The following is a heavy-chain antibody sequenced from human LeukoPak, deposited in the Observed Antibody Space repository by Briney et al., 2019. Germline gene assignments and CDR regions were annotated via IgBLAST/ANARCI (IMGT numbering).Heavy chain of an antibody. CDR3: ARDGGYSYGPRDYYYYMDV. CDR1: GGTFSSYA. V-gene: IGHV1-69*05. J-gene: IGHJ6*03. Sequence: EASVKVSCKASGGTFSSYAISWVRQAPGQGLEWMGGIIPIFGTANYAQKFQGRVTITTDESTSTAYMELSSLRSEDTAVYYCARDGGYSYGPRDYYYYMDVWGKGTTVTVSS. D-gene: IGHD5-18*01. CDR2: IIPIFGTA.